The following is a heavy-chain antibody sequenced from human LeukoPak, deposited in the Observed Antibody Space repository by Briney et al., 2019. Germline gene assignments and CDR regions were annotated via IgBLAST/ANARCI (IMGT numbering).Heavy chain of an antibody. D-gene: IGHD2-21*02. V-gene: IGHV4-4*09. CDR2: IYTSGST. CDR1: GGSISSYY. Sequence: PSGTLSLTCTVSGGSISSYYWSWIRQPPGKGLEWIGYIYTSGSTNYNPSLKSRVTISVDTSKNQFSLKLSSVIAADTAVYYCARSIVVVTAARGVRYYYYMDVWGKGTTVTVSS. CDR3: ARSIVVVTAARGVRYYYYMDV. J-gene: IGHJ6*03.